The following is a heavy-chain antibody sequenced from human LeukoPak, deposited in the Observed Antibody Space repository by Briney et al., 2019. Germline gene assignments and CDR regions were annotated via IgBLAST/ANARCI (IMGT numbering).Heavy chain of an antibody. V-gene: IGHV1-2*02. D-gene: IGHD2-2*02. CDR1: GYTFTGYY. J-gene: IGHJ4*02. CDR3: ARDRFRVVPAAIPDY. CDR2: INPNSGGT. Sequence: ASLKVSCKASGYTFTGYYMHWVRQAPGQGREWMGWINPNSGGTNYAQKFQGRVTMTRDTSISTAYMELSRLRADDTAVYYYARDRFRVVPAAIPDYWGQGTLVTVSS.